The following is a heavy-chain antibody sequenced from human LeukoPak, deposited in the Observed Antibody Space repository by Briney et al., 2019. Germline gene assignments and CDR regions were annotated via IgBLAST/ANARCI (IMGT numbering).Heavy chain of an antibody. CDR1: SGSISSSY. Sequence: SETLSLTCCVHSGSISSSYGSWIRQPRGKVLGLIGYIYSSGSTHYSPSLESRVTCSEDTSKKKFSLKVSSVPAADTAVYYCARGGRDSSGFDHYYMDAWGKGTTVIVSS. D-gene: IGHD3-22*01. J-gene: IGHJ6*03. V-gene: IGHV4-4*09. CDR2: IYSSGST. CDR3: ARGGRDSSGFDHYYMDA.